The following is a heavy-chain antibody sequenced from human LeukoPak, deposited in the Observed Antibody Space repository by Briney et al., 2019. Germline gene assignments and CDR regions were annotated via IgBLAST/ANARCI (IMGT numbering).Heavy chain of an antibody. D-gene: IGHD5-18*01. V-gene: IGHV4-59*08. J-gene: IGHJ4*02. CDR1: GGSISNYH. Sequence: SETLSLTCTVSGGSISNYHWSWIRQPPGKGLEWIGYIYYSGSTSYNPSLKSRVTISVDTSKNQFSLKLSSVTAADTAVYYCARRSYTYGPFDYWGQGTLVTVSS. CDR3: ARRSYTYGPFDY. CDR2: IYYSGST.